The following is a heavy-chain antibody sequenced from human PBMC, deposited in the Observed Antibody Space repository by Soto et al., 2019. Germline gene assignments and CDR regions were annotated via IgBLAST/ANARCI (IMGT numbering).Heavy chain of an antibody. D-gene: IGHD2-2*01. CDR2: VSGNNGAS. Sequence: ASVKVSCKASGYTSADFGISWVRQAPGQGLEWMGWVSGNNGASNPAPKVQGRITMTLDTSTGVSYMALRSLRSDDTAIYYCVRDQKYFRVNGNWFDSWGQGTLVTGLL. J-gene: IGHJ5*01. CDR1: GYTSADFG. V-gene: IGHV1-18*04. CDR3: VRDQKYFRVNGNWFDS.